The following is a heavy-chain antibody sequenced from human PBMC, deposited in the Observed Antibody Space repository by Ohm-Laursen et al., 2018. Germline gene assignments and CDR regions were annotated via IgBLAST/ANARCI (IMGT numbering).Heavy chain of an antibody. J-gene: IGHJ3*01. CDR3: ARHRGRWVVFDV. Sequence: LRLSCTASGFTFSSYSMNWVRQPPGKGLEWIGSTCYSDKICYNPSLKSRVTISLDTSKDQFSLKLSSVTAADTAVYYCARHRGRWVVFDVWGQGTMVTVSS. V-gene: IGHV4-39*01. D-gene: IGHD3-10*01. CDR2: TCYSDKI. CDR1: GFTFSSYSMN.